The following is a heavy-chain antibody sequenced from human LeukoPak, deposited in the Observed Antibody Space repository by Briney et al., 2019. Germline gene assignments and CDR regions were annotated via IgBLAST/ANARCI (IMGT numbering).Heavy chain of an antibody. CDR1: GFTFSSYW. J-gene: IGHJ6*02. Sequence: GGSLRLSCAASGFTFSSYWMSWVRQAPGKGLEWVANIKQDGSEKYYVDSVKGRFTISIDNAKNSLYLQMNSLRAEDTAVYYCARASYCSSTSCNYYYYGMDVWGQGTTVTVSS. CDR3: ARASYCSSTSCNYYYYGMDV. D-gene: IGHD2-2*01. V-gene: IGHV3-7*01. CDR2: IKQDGSEK.